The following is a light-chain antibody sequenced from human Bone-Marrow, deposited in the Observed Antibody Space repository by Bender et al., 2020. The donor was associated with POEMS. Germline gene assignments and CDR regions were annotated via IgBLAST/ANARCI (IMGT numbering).Light chain of an antibody. CDR1: SSNFGNNA. V-gene: IGLV1-44*01. Sequence: QSVLTQPPSASGPPGQSVTISCSGTSSNFGNNAANWYQHVPGTAPTLLIYSNNKRPSGVPDRFSASTSGTSASLAISGLHSDDEADYYCSSWDDSLNGWVFGGGTKLPVL. J-gene: IGLJ3*02. CDR3: SSWDDSLNGWV. CDR2: SNN.